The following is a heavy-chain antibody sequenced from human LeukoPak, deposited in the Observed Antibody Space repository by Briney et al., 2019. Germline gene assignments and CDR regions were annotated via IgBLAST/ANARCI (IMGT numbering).Heavy chain of an antibody. J-gene: IGHJ4*02. CDR3: ARIEVAGDY. CDR2: ISYDGSNK. D-gene: IGHD5-24*01. CDR1: GFTFSSYA. V-gene: IGHV3-30*04. Sequence: PGGSLRLSCAASGFTFSSYAIHWVRQAPGKGLEWVAVISYDGSNKYYADSVKGRFTISRDNSKNTLYLQMNSLRAEDTAVYYCARIEVAGDYWGQGTLVTVSS.